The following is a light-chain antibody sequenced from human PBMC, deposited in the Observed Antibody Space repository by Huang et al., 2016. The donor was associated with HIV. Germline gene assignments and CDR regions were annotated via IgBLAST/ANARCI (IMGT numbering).Light chain of an antibody. Sequence: EIVLTQFPATLSLSPGERATLSCRASQSVRGHLAWYQHKRGQAPRLVIHDASNRATGIPARFSGSGSGTDFTLTISSLEPEDFAVYYCQQSSKSITFGQGTRLEIK. J-gene: IGKJ5*01. V-gene: IGKV3-11*01. CDR2: DAS. CDR3: QQSSKSIT. CDR1: QSVRGH.